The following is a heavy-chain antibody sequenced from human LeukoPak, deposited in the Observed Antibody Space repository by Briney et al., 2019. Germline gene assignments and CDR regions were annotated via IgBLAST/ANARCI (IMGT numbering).Heavy chain of an antibody. J-gene: IGHJ4*02. CDR2: ISGSGDIT. V-gene: IGHV3-23*01. CDR3: AKVSRFAVVPAAMLDY. Sequence: GGSLRLSCAASGFTFRSYAMSWVRQAPGKGLEWVSAISGSGDITYYADSVKGWFTMTRDNFKNTLYLQMNSLRAEDTAVYYCAKVSRFAVVPAAMLDYWGQGIQVTVSS. CDR1: GFTFRSYA. D-gene: IGHD2-2*01.